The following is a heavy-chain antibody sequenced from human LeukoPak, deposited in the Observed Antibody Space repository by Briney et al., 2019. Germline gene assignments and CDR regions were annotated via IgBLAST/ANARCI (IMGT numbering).Heavy chain of an antibody. CDR3: AKAKHRYCSSTSCFVFDP. V-gene: IGHV3-7*01. D-gene: IGHD2-2*01. CDR1: GFTFSSYW. CDR2: IKQDGSEK. J-gene: IGHJ5*02. Sequence: PGGSLRLSCAASGFTFSSYWMSWVRQAPGKGLEWVANIKQDGSEKYYVDSVKGRFTISRDNAKNSLYLQMNSLRAEDTAVYYCAKAKHRYCSSTSCFVFDPWGQGTLVTVSS.